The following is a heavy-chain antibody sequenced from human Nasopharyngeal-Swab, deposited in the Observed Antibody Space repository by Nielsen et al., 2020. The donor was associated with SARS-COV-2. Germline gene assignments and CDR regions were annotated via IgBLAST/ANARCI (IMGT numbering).Heavy chain of an antibody. CDR2: MNPNSVNT. Sequence: ASVKVSCKASGYTFTSYDINWVRQATGQGLEWMGWMNPNSVNTGYAQKFQGRVTMTRNTSISTAYMELSRLRSDDTAVYYCARGPDSSGYNYYYYYMDVWGKGTTVIVSS. CDR3: ARGPDSSGYNYYYYYMDV. CDR1: GYTFTSYD. D-gene: IGHD3-22*01. J-gene: IGHJ6*03. V-gene: IGHV1-8*01.